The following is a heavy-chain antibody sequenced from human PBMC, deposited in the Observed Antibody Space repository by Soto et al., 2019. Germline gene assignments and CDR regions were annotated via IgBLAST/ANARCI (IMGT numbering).Heavy chain of an antibody. D-gene: IGHD3-22*01. J-gene: IGHJ3*02. Sequence: ASVKVSCKASGYTFTGYYIHWVRQAPGQGLEWMGWINPNSGGTNYAQKFQGWVTMTRDTSISTAYMELSRLRSDDTAVYYCARMKYPILNYYDSSGYDGEKGCAFDIWGQGTMVTVSS. CDR1: GYTFTGYY. CDR3: ARMKYPILNYYDSSGYDGEKGCAFDI. V-gene: IGHV1-2*04. CDR2: INPNSGGT.